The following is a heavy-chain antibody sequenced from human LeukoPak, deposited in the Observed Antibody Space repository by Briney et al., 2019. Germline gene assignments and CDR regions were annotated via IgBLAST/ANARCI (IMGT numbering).Heavy chain of an antibody. CDR3: ARSKTRNGGDLDY. J-gene: IGHJ4*02. Sequence: GGSLRLSCAASGFTFSSYSMNWVRQAPGKGLEWVSSISSSSSYIYYADSVKGRFTISRDNAKNSLYLQMNSLRAEDTAVYYCARSKTRNGGDLDYWGQGALVTVSS. CDR2: ISSSSSYI. V-gene: IGHV3-21*04. CDR1: GFTFSSYS. D-gene: IGHD2-21*02.